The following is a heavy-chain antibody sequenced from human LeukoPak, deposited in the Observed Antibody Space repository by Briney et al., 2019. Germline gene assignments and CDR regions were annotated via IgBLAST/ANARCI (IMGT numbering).Heavy chain of an antibody. CDR2: IIPIFGTA. CDR1: GGTFSSYA. D-gene: IGHD1-1*01. V-gene: IGHV1-69*05. Sequence: ASVKVSCKAPGGTFSSYAISWVRQAPGQGLEWMGRIIPIFGTANYAQKFQGRVTITTDESASTAYMGLSSLRSEDTAVYYCARDVDNWNDVGDYWGQGTLVTVSS. CDR3: ARDVDNWNDVGDY. J-gene: IGHJ4*02.